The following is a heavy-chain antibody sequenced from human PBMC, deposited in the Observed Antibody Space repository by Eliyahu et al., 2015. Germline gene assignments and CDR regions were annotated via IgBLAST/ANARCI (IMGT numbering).Heavy chain of an antibody. V-gene: IGHV1-69*01. CDR1: GGTFSSYA. J-gene: IGHJ4*02. CDR2: IIPIFGTA. Sequence: EVKKPGSSVKVSCKASGGTFSSYAISWVRQAPGQGLEWMGGIIPIFGTANYAQKFQGRVTITADESTSTAYMELSSLRSEDTAVYYCARADRRYCSGGSCYPEHYFDYWGQGTLVTVSS. D-gene: IGHD2-15*01. CDR3: ARADRRYCSGGSCYPEHYFDY.